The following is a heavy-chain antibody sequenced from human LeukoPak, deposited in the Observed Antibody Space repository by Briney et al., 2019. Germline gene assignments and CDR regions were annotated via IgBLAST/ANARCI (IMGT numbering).Heavy chain of an antibody. CDR3: ARAMGATMVH. J-gene: IGHJ4*02. CDR1: GGSFSGYY. V-gene: IGHV4-34*01. D-gene: IGHD1-26*01. Sequence: KASETLSLTCAVYGGSFSGYYWSWIRQPPGKGLEWIGEINHSGSTNYNPSLKSRVTISVDTSKNQFSLKLSSVTAADTAVYYCARAMGATMVHWGQGTLVTVSS. CDR2: INHSGST.